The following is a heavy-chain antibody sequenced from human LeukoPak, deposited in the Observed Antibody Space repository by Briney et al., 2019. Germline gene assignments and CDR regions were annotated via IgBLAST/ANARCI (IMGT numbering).Heavy chain of an antibody. V-gene: IGHV1-2*04. CDR3: ARGRIVVVPAATPAYYFDY. CDR2: INPNSGGT. D-gene: IGHD2-2*01. Sequence: ASVKVPCKASGYTFTGYYMHWVRQAPGQGLEWMGWINPNSGGTNYAQKFQGWVTMTRDTSISTAYMELSRLRSDDTAVYYCARGRIVVVPAATPAYYFDYWGQGTLVTVSS. CDR1: GYTFTGYY. J-gene: IGHJ4*02.